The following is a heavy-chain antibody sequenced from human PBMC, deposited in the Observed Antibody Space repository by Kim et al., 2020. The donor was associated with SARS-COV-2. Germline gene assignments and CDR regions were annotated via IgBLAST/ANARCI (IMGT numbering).Heavy chain of an antibody. V-gene: IGHV1-58*01. D-gene: IGHD6-13*01. J-gene: IGHJ5*02. CDR3: AAYSSSWHNWFDP. Sequence: YEQKFQERVTITRDRSTSTAYMELSSLRSEDTAVYYCAAYSSSWHNWFDPWGQGTLVTVSS.